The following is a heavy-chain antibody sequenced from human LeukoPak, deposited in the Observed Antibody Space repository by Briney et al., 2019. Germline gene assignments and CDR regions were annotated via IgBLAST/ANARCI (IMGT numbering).Heavy chain of an antibody. CDR3: ASPSKLVISRGGFDI. CDR1: GGSISDTTYY. V-gene: IGHV4-39*01. Sequence: PSETLSLTRTVSGGSISDTTYYWACLRPPPGKGLEWIGSIYFSETKYNPSLKSRIPISGDTSKNQFSLKLSSVTAADTAVYYCASPSKLVISRGGFDIWGQGTMVTVSA. CDR2: IYFSET. J-gene: IGHJ3*02. D-gene: IGHD3-22*01.